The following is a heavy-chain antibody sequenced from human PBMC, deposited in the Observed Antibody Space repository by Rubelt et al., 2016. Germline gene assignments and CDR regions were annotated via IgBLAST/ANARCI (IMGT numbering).Heavy chain of an antibody. J-gene: IGHJ5*02. V-gene: IGHV4-39*07. Sequence: QLQLQESGPGLVKPSETLSLTCTVSGGSISSRSYYWGWIRQPPGKGLEWNGSIYYSGSTYYNQSLQSRVNISVDKAKNQFSLKLGSVTAADTAAYYCARAEDYYSSWFDPWGQGTLVTVSS. CDR3: ARAEDYYSSWFDP. CDR1: GGSISSRSYY. CDR2: IYYSGST. D-gene: IGHD3-22*01.